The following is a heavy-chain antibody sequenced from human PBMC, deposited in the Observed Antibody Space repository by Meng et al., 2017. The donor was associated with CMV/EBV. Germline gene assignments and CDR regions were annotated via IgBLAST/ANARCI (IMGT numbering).Heavy chain of an antibody. Sequence: GGSLRPSCAASGFTFSRFSMHWIRLIPGKGLESVTFISYDASTKYYADSVKGRFTISRDNSNNILYLQMTSLRPEDTAVYFCAKRTGTTIDYWGQGTQVTVSS. V-gene: IGHV3-30-3*02. J-gene: IGHJ4*02. CDR1: GFTFSRFS. D-gene: IGHD1-7*01. CDR2: ISYDASTK. CDR3: AKRTGTTIDY.